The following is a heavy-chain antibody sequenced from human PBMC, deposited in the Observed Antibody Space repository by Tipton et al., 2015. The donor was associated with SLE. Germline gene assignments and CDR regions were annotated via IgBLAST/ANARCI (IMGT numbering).Heavy chain of an antibody. CDR1: NGSISSHY. V-gene: IGHV4-59*11. J-gene: IGHJ4*02. Sequence: TLSLTCAVSNGSISSHYWSWLRQPPGKGLEWIGYVYYSGITTYDPSLKSRVTISVDTSMNQFSLRLTSVTAADTAVYYCARLILGRIVYSFDYWGQGTLVTASS. D-gene: IGHD2-15*01. CDR2: VYYSGIT. CDR3: ARLILGRIVYSFDY.